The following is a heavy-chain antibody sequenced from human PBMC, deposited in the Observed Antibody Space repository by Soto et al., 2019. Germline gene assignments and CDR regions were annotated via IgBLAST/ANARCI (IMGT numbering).Heavy chain of an antibody. CDR3: ARDTEYSSSWYKGYYGMDV. J-gene: IGHJ6*02. V-gene: IGHV1-69*06. CDR2: IIPIFGTA. Sequence: ASVKVSCRASGGTFSSYASSWVRQAPGQGLEWMGGIIPIFGTANYAQKFQGRVTITADKSTSTAYMELSSLRSEDTAVYYCARDTEYSSSWYKGYYGMDVWGQGTTVPVSS. D-gene: IGHD6-13*01. CDR1: GGTFSSYA.